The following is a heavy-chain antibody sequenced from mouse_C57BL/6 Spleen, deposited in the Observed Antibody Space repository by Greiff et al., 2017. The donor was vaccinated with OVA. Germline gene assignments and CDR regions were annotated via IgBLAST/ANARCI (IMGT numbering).Heavy chain of an antibody. CDR1: GFTFSSYT. CDR3: ARQHYFDY. CDR2: ISGGGGNT. Sequence: EVQGVESGGGLVKPGGSLKLSCAASGFTFSSYTMSWVRQTPEKRLEWVATISGGGGNTYYPDSVKGRFTISRDNAKNTLYLQMSSLRSEDTALYYCARQHYFDYWGQGTTLTVSS. V-gene: IGHV5-9*01. J-gene: IGHJ2*01.